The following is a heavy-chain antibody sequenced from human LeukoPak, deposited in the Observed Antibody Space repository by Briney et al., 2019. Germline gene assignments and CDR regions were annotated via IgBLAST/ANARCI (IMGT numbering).Heavy chain of an antibody. D-gene: IGHD5-12*01. V-gene: IGHV1-24*01. CDR2: FDPEDGET. CDR3: ARGGEIVATIGGLFDY. Sequence: ASVQVSCKVSGYTLTELSMHWVRQAPGKGLEWMGGFDPEDGETIYAQKFQGRVTMTEDTSTDTAYMELSSLRSEDTAVYYCARGGEIVATIGGLFDYWGQGTLVTVSS. J-gene: IGHJ4*02. CDR1: GYTLTELS.